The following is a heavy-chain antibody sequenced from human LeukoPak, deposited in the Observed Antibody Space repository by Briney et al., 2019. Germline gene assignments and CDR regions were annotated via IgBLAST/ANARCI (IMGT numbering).Heavy chain of an antibody. D-gene: IGHD3-22*01. CDR3: AREIRIVVVLDY. J-gene: IGHJ4*02. CDR1: GFTFSSYA. CDR2: ISYDGSNK. V-gene: IGHV3-30*04. Sequence: PGGSLRLSCAASGFTFSSYAMHWVRQAPGKGLEWVAVISYDGSNKYYADSVKGRFTISRDNSKNTLYLQMNSLRAEDTAVYYGAREIRIVVVLDYWGQGTLVTVSA.